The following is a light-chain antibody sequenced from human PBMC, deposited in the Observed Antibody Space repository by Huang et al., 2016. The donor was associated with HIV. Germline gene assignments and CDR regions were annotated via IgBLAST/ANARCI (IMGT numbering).Light chain of an antibody. CDR3: QQYNDWPPLT. Sequence: EVVMTQSPVTLSLSPGERANLACRASHSVSTYLAWYQQKPGQAPRLLIYGASTRATNIPARFSGSGSGTEFTLTISGLQSEDFAIYYCQQYNDWPPLTFGGGTKVEIK. CDR2: GAS. V-gene: IGKV3-15*01. J-gene: IGKJ4*01. CDR1: HSVSTY.